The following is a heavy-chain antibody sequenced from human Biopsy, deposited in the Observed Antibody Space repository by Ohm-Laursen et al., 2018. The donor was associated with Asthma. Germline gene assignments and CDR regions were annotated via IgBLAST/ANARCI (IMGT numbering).Heavy chain of an antibody. J-gene: IGHJ3*02. CDR1: GGSISSSSYY. CDR3: ARQGYDFWSGYFDAFDI. Sequence: SGTLSLTCTVSGGSISSSSYYWGWIRQPPGKGLEWIGSIYYSGSTYYNPSLKSRVTISVDTSKNQFSLKLSSVTAADTAVYYCARQGYDFWSGYFDAFDIWGQGTMVTVSS. V-gene: IGHV4-39*01. CDR2: IYYSGST. D-gene: IGHD3-3*01.